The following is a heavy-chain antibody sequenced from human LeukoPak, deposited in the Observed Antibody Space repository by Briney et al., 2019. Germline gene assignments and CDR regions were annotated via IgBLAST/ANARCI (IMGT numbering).Heavy chain of an antibody. V-gene: IGHV3-21*01. CDR1: GFTFSSYS. J-gene: IGHJ4*02. CDR3: ARDSGYDSDPYYLDY. Sequence: GGSLRLSCAASGFTFSSYSMNWVRQAPGKGLEWVSSISSSSSYIYYADSVKGRFTISRDNAKNSLYLQMNSLRAEDTAVYYCARDSGYDSDPYYLDYWGQGTLVTVSS. CDR2: ISSSSSYI. D-gene: IGHD5-12*01.